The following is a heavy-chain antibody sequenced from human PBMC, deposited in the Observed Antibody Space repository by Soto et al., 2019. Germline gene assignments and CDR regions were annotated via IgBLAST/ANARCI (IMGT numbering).Heavy chain of an antibody. V-gene: IGHV3-30*19. J-gene: IGHJ4*02. D-gene: IGHD1-1*01. CDR2: ISYNGIDK. CDR1: GFTLSSYD. CDR3: ARDWTRYFDY. Sequence: QVQMVASGGGVVQPGESLRLSCAASGFTLSSYDLHWVRQAPGKGLEWVSSISYNGIDKNYADSVEGRLTVSRDNSINTLYLHINSLRAEDMAVYYCARDWTRYFDYCGQGTLVTVSS.